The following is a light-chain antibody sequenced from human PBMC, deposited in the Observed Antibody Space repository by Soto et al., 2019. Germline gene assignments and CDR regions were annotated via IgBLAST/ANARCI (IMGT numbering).Light chain of an antibody. CDR3: TSYTSSSTLQ. CDR1: SSDIGGSNF. J-gene: IGLJ2*01. Sequence: QSVLTQPASVSGSPGQSITISCTGTSSDIGGSNFVSWYQQHPGKAPKLMIYDVSNRPSGVSNRFSGSKSGNTASFTISGLQAEDEADYYCTSYTSSSTLQFGGGTKVTVL. V-gene: IGLV2-14*03. CDR2: DVS.